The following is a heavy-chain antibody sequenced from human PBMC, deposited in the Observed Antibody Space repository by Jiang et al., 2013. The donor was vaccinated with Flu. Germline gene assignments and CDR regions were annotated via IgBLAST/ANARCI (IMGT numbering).Heavy chain of an antibody. Sequence: GAEVKKPGASVKISCKASGYTFTSYFMHWVRQAPGQGLEWMGIINPNGGNTRYAQKFQGRVTMTRDTSTSTVYMELNSLRSEDTAFYYCSVGISVAATLFEDYGLDVWGPGTTVIVSS. D-gene: IGHD6-19*01. CDR2: INPNGGNT. V-gene: IGHV1-46*03. CDR3: SVGISVAATLFEDYGLDV. J-gene: IGHJ6*02. CDR1: GYTFTSYF.